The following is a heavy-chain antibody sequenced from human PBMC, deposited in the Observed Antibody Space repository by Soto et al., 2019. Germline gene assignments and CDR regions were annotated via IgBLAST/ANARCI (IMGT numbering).Heavy chain of an antibody. Sequence: QVQLVESGGGVVQPGRSLRLSCAASGFTFSSYAIHWVRQAPGKGLEWVAVISYDGSNKYYADSVKGRFTISRDNSKNTLYLQRNSLRAEDTAVYYCARPLWRDDYNWGYFDLWGRGTLVTVSS. J-gene: IGHJ2*01. D-gene: IGHD4-4*01. V-gene: IGHV3-30-3*01. CDR2: ISYDGSNK. CDR1: GFTFSSYA. CDR3: ARPLWRDDYNWGYFDL.